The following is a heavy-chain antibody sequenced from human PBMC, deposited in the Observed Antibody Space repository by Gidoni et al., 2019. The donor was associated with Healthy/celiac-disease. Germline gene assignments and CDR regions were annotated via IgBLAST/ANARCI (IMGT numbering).Heavy chain of an antibody. D-gene: IGHD3-22*01. Sequence: EVQLVESGGGLVQPGRSLRLSCAASGFTFDDYAMHWVRQAPGKGLEWVSVISWNSGSIGYADSVKGRFTISRDNAKNSLYLQMNSLRAEDTALYYCAKGRYYYDSTIVYFDYWGQGTLVTVSS. V-gene: IGHV3-9*01. CDR2: ISWNSGSI. CDR3: AKGRYYYDSTIVYFDY. CDR1: GFTFDDYA. J-gene: IGHJ4*02.